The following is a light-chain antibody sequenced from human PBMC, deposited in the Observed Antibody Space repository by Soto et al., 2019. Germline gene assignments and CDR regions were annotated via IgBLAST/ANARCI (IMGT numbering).Light chain of an antibody. CDR2: AAS. V-gene: IGKV1-9*01. CDR3: QQLNSYPLT. CDR1: QGISSY. Sequence: DIQLTQSPSFLSASVGDRVTMTFRASQGISSYLAWYQQKPGKAPKLLIYAASTLQSGVPSRFSGSGSGTEFTLTISSLQPEDFATYYCQQLNSYPLTFGGGTKVEIK. J-gene: IGKJ4*01.